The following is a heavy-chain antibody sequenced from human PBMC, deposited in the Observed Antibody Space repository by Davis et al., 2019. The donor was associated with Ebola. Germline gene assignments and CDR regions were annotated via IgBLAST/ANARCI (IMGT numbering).Heavy chain of an antibody. V-gene: IGHV3-30*03. CDR1: GFTFSVYG. CDR3: ARVSSFRSGRLGYYYGMDV. D-gene: IGHD3-3*01. J-gene: IGHJ6*02. CDR2: ISYDGNQK. Sequence: PGGSLRLSCAASGFTFSVYGMHWVRQAPGKGLEWVAVISYDGNQKYSADAVKGRFTISRDNSKNTLFLEMNSLRAEDTAVYYCARVSSFRSGRLGYYYGMDVWGQGTTVTVSS.